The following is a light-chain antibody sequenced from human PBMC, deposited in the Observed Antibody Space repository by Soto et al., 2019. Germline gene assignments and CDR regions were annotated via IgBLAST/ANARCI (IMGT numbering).Light chain of an antibody. V-gene: IGKV3-15*01. CDR2: DAS. CDR1: QSISSK. J-gene: IGKJ5*01. Sequence: EIVMTQSPAILSVSPGERATLSCRASQSISSKLGWYQQRPGQAPRLLIYDASTRATGIPARFSGSGSGTEFTLTISSLQSEDSAVYYCQQYNSWTTITFGQGTRLEIK. CDR3: QQYNSWTTIT.